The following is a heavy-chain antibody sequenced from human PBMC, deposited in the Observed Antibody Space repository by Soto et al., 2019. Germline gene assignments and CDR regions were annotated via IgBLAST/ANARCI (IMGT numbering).Heavy chain of an antibody. D-gene: IGHD3-10*01. CDR3: ARDRPRPEYYFDY. Sequence: PGGSLRLSCAASGFTFSSYGMHWVRQAPGKGLEWVAVIWYDGSNKYYADSVKGRFTISRDSSKNTLYLQMNSLRAEDTAVYYCARDRPRPEYYFDYWGQGTLVTVSS. V-gene: IGHV3-33*01. CDR1: GFTFSSYG. CDR2: IWYDGSNK. J-gene: IGHJ4*02.